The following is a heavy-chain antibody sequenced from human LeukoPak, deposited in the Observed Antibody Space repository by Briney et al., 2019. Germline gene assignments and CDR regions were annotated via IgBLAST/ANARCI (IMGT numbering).Heavy chain of an antibody. CDR2: IIPIFGTA. CDR3: ARGTRERGAPDAFDI. V-gene: IGHV1-69*05. Sequence: GASVKVSCKASGGTFSSYAISWVRQAPGQGLEWMGGIIPIFGTANYAQKFQGRVTITTDESTSTAYMELSSLRSEDTAVYYCARGTRERGAPDAFDIWGQGTMVTVSS. CDR1: GGTFSSYA. J-gene: IGHJ3*02. D-gene: IGHD1-26*01.